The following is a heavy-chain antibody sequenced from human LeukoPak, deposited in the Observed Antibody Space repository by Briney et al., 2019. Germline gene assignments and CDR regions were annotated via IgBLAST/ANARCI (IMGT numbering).Heavy chain of an antibody. CDR1: GYTFTSYG. CDR3: ARGLDYYDSSGYYPDYYGMDV. CDR2: IIPILGIA. V-gene: IGHV1-69*04. Sequence: ASVKVSCKASGYTFTSYGISWVRQAPGQGLEWMGRIIPILGIANYAQKFQGRVTITADKSTSTAYMELSSLRSEDTAVYYCARGLDYYDSSGYYPDYYGMDVWGQGTTVTVSS. D-gene: IGHD3-22*01. J-gene: IGHJ6*02.